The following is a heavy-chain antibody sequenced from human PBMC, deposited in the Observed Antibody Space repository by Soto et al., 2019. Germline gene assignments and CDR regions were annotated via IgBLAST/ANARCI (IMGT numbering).Heavy chain of an antibody. J-gene: IGHJ6*02. D-gene: IGHD3-10*01. CDR1: GGSFSGYY. V-gene: IGHV4-34*01. Sequence: PSETLSLTCAVYGGSFSGYYWSWIRQPPGKGLEWIGEINHSGSTNHNPSLKSRVTISVDTSKNQFSLKLSSVTAADTAVYYCARTRLLWFGELFGHYYYGMDVWGQGTTVT. CDR2: INHSGST. CDR3: ARTRLLWFGELFGHYYYGMDV.